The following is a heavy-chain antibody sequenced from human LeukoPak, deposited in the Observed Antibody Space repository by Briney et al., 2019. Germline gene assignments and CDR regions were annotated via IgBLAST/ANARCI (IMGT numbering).Heavy chain of an antibody. V-gene: IGHV3-30*02. CDR2: IRYDGSNK. Sequence: GGSLRLSCAASGFTFSSYGMHWVRQAPGKGLEWVAFIRYDGSNKYYADSVKGRFTISRANSKNTLYLQMNSLRAEDTAVYYCAKRDCTNGVCHIDYWGQGTLVTVSS. J-gene: IGHJ4*02. D-gene: IGHD2-8*01. CDR1: GFTFSSYG. CDR3: AKRDCTNGVCHIDY.